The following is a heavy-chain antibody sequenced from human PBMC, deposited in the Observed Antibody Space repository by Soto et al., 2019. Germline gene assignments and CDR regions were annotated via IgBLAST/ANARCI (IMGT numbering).Heavy chain of an antibody. CDR2: ISSTTNYI. V-gene: IGHV3-21*06. CDR3: ARESEDLTSNFDY. CDR1: GFTFTSYS. Sequence: GALRLSCVASGFTFTSYSMNWVRQAPGKGLEWVSSISSTTNYIYYGDSMKGRFTISRDNAKNSLYLEMNSLRAEDTAVYYCARESEDLTSNFDYWGQGTLVTVSS. J-gene: IGHJ4*02.